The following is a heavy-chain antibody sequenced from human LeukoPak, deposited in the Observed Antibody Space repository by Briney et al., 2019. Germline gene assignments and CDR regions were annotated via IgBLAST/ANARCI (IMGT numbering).Heavy chain of an antibody. J-gene: IGHJ4*02. D-gene: IGHD6-13*01. CDR3: ASRQLVEGFDY. V-gene: IGHV4-39*01. Sequence: SETLSLTCTVSGGSISGSFYYWGWIRQPPGKGLEWIGSIYYSGSTYYNPSLKSRVTISVDTSKNQFSLKLSSVTAADTAVYYCASRQLVEGFDYWGQGTLVTVSS. CDR2: IYYSGST. CDR1: GGSISGSFYY.